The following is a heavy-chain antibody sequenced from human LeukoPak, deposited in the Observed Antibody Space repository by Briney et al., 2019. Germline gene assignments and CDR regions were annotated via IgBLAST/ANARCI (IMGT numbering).Heavy chain of an antibody. CDR3: AREAEWASSWVDY. CDR1: GGSNSSYY. V-gene: IGHV4-38-2*02. Sequence: SETLSLTCTVSGGSNSSYYWGWIRQPPGKGLEFIGSIYQSGSTYYNPSLESRVTISVDTSRNQFSLKLSSVTAADTAVYFCAREAEWASSWVDYWGQGTLVTVSS. D-gene: IGHD6-13*01. J-gene: IGHJ4*02. CDR2: IYQSGST.